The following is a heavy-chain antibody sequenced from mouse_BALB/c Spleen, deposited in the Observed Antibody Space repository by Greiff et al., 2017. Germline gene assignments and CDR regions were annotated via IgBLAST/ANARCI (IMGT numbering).Heavy chain of an antibody. V-gene: IGHV1-87*01. J-gene: IGHJ3*01. CDR1: GYTFTSYW. CDR2: IYPGDGDT. CDR3: ARSYDYDAWFAY. D-gene: IGHD2-4*01. Sequence: QVQLQQSGAELARPGASVKLSCKASGYTFTSYWMQWVKQRPGQGLEWIGAIYPGDGDTRYTQKFKGKATLTADKSSSTAYMQLSSLASEDSAVYYCARSYDYDAWFAYWGQGTLVTVSA.